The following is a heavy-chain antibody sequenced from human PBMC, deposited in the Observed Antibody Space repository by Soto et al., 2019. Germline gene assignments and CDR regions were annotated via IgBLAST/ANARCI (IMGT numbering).Heavy chain of an antibody. V-gene: IGHV4-39*01. D-gene: IGHD2-2*01. CDR1: GGSISSSSYY. CDR3: ARVGYCSSTSCYMGVWYYGMDV. J-gene: IGHJ6*02. CDR2: IYYSGST. Sequence: SETLSLTCTVSGGSISSSSYYWGWIRQPPGKGLEWIGSIYYSGSTYYNPSLKSRVTISVHTSKNQFSLKLSSVTAADTAVYYCARVGYCSSTSCYMGVWYYGMDVWGQGTTVT.